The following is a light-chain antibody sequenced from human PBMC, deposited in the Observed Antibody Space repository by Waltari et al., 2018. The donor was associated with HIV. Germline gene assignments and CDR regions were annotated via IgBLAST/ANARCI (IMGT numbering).Light chain of an antibody. Sequence: QSALTQPRTVSGSPGQSVTITCTGTRSDVGGNNYGSWYQQHPGKAPKLMIWDVTKRPSGVPVRFSGSRSGNMASLTISGLQADDEADYYCCSYAGTFTWVFGGGTRLTVL. J-gene: IGLJ3*02. V-gene: IGLV2-11*01. CDR2: DVT. CDR3: CSYAGTFTWV. CDR1: RSDVGGNNY.